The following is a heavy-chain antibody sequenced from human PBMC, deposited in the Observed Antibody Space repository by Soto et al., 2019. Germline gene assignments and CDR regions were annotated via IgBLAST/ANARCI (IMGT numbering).Heavy chain of an antibody. J-gene: IGHJ4*02. V-gene: IGHV1-8*01. CDR1: GYTFTSYD. D-gene: IGHD5-18*01. Sequence: ASVKVSCKGSGYTFTSYDINWVRQATGKGLERMGWMNTNSGNTGYAQKFQGRVTMTRDTSISTAYMELSSLRSEDLAVYYCARRGDRYGQTVDYWGQGSLVTVSS. CDR3: ARRGDRYGQTVDY. CDR2: MNTNSGNT.